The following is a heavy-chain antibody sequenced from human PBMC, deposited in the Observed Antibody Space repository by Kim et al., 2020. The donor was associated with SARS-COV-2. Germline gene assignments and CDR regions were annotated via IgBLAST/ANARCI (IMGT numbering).Heavy chain of an antibody. CDR1: GGSFSGYY. D-gene: IGHD2-15*01. V-gene: IGHV4-34*01. J-gene: IGHJ5*02. Sequence: SETLSLTCAVYGGSFSGYYWSWIRQPPGKGLEWIGEINHSGSTNYNPSLKSRVTISVDTSKNQFSLKLSSVTAADTAVYYCARVGDIVVVVTRGEGWFDPWGQGNLVTVSS. CDR2: INHSGST. CDR3: ARVGDIVVVVTRGEGWFDP.